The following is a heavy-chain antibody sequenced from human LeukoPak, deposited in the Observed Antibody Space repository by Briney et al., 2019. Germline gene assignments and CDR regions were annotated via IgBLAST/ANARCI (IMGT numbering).Heavy chain of an antibody. Sequence: GASVKVSCKASAYTFTSYAINWVRQAPGQGLEWMGWINTNTGNPTYAQGFTGRFVFSLDTSVSTAYLQISSLEAEDTAVYYCARRGPIAAAGAVRGWGMDVWGQGTTVTVSS. J-gene: IGHJ6*02. CDR2: INTNTGNP. V-gene: IGHV7-4-1*02. CDR1: AYTFTSYA. D-gene: IGHD6-13*01. CDR3: ARRGPIAAAGAVRGWGMDV.